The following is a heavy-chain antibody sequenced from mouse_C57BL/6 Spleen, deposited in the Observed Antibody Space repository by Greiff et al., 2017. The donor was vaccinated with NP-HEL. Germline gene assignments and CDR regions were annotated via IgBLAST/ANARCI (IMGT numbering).Heavy chain of an antibody. CDR1: GFTFSSYA. CDR3: TRDRVYDGLYWYFDV. J-gene: IGHJ1*03. CDR2: ISSGGDYI. D-gene: IGHD2-3*01. V-gene: IGHV5-9-1*02. Sequence: EVQGVESGEGLVKPGGSLKLSCAASGFTFSSYAMSWVRQTPEKRLEWVAYISSGGDYIYYADTVKGRFPISRDNARNTLYLQMSSLKSEDTAMYYCTRDRVYDGLYWYFDVWGTGTTVTVSA.